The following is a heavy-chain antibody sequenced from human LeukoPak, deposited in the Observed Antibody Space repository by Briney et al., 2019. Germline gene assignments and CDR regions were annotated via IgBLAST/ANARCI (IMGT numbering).Heavy chain of an antibody. Sequence: PGGSLRLSCAASGITVSSNYMSWVRQAPGKGMDLVSVIYSGGTTYYADSVKGRFTISRDSSKNTLYLQMNSLRAEDTAVYYCARRGDCSSTSCLFFDYWGQGTLVTVSS. D-gene: IGHD2-2*01. J-gene: IGHJ4*02. CDR1: GITVSSNY. CDR2: IYSGGTT. V-gene: IGHV3-66*02. CDR3: ARRGDCSSTSCLFFDY.